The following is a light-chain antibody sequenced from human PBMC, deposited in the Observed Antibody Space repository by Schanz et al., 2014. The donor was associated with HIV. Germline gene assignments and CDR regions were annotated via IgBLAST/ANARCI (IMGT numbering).Light chain of an antibody. J-gene: IGKJ4*01. CDR1: QDLTRW. Sequence: DIQMTQSPSSVSASIGDRVTITCRASQDLTRWLAWYQQKPGKAPKLLIYAASTLQSGVPLRFSGSGSWTDFTLTINGLQPDDFATYYCQQYHDYFLTFGGGTKVEIK. CDR2: AAS. CDR3: QQYHDYFLT. V-gene: IGKV1-12*01.